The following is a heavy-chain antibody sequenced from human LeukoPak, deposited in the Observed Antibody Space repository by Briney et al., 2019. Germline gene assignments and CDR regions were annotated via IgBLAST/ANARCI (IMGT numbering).Heavy chain of an antibody. CDR1: GGSISSYY. J-gene: IGHJ6*03. Sequence: PSGTLSLTCTVSGGSISSYYWTWIRQPPGKGLEWIGYIYYSGSTNYNPSLRSRVTISVDMSKNQFSLKLSSVTAADTAVYYCARDLPYYYYMDVWGKGTTVTVSS. CDR2: IYYSGST. CDR3: ARDLPYYYYMDV. V-gene: IGHV4-59*01.